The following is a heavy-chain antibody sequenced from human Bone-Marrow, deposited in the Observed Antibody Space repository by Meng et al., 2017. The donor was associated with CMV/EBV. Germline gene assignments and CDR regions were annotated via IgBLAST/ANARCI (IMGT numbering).Heavy chain of an antibody. CDR2: IRYDGSNK. D-gene: IGHD1-14*01. V-gene: IGHV3-30*02. J-gene: IGHJ4*02. CDR3: AKDQRDGISYLDY. Sequence: GESLKISCAASGFTFSSYGMHWVRQAPGKGLEWVAFIRYDGSNKYYADSVKGRFTISRDNSKNTLYLQMNSLRGEDTTVYYCAKDQRDGISYLDYWGQGTLVTVSS. CDR1: GFTFSSYG.